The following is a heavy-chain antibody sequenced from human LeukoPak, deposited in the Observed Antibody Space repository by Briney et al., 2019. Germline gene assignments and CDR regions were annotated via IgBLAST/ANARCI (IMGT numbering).Heavy chain of an antibody. CDR1: GDSISSFD. CDR3: ARHKWIEQWLRLWYFDL. CDR2: IYYSGST. D-gene: IGHD5-18*01. V-gene: IGHV4-59*08. Sequence: SETLSLTCIVSGDSISSFDWSWIRQPPGKELEWIAYIYYSGSTNSHPSLKSRVITSVDRPKNQFSLNLTSVTAADTPVYYCARHKWIEQWLRLWYFDLWGRGTLVTVSS. J-gene: IGHJ2*01.